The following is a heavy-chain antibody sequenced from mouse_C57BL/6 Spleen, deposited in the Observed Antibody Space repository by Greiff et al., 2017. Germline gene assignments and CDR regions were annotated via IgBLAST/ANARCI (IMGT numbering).Heavy chain of an antibody. D-gene: IGHD6-2*01. CDR2: IYPGSGNT. CDR1: GYTVTDYY. V-gene: IGHV1-76*01. Sequence: VQLQQSGAELVRPGASVKLSCKASGYTVTDYYINWVKQRPGQGLEWIARIYPGSGNTYYNEKFKGKATLTAEKSSSTAYMQLSSLTSEYSSFYFCARSPLVLDYRGPGTTLPVSS. J-gene: IGHJ2*01. CDR3: ARSPLVLDY.